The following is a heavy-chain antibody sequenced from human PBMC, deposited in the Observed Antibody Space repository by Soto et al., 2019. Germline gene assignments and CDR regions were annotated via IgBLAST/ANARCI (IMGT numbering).Heavy chain of an antibody. CDR3: ARGKSSGYYTHPWDY. V-gene: IGHV1-69*02. CDR2: IIPILGIA. D-gene: IGHD3-22*01. CDR1: GGTFSSYT. J-gene: IGHJ4*02. Sequence: GASVKVSCKASGGTFSSYTISWVRQAPGQGLEWMGRIIPILGIANYAQKFQGRVTITADKSTSTAHMELSSLRSEDTAVYYCARGKSSGYYTHPWDYWGQGTLVTVSS.